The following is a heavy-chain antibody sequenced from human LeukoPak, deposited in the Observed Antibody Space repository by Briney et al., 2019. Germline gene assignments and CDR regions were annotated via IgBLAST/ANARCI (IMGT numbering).Heavy chain of an antibody. D-gene: IGHD3-3*01. V-gene: IGHV4-59*01. CDR3: ARVNDFWGESYYYYYMDV. J-gene: IGHJ6*03. CDR2: IYYSGST. Sequence: PSETLSLTCTVSGGSISSYYWSWLRQPPGKGLEWIGYIYYSGSTNYNPSLKSRVTISVDTSKNQFSLKLSSVTAADTAVYYCARVNDFWGESYYYYYMDVWGKGTTVTVSS. CDR1: GGSISSYY.